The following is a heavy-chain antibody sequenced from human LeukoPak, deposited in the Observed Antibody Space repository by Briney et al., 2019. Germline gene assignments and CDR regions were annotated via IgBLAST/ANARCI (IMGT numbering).Heavy chain of an antibody. V-gene: IGHV3-11*01. D-gene: IGHD2-2*01. CDR1: GFTFSDYY. J-gene: IGHJ5*02. CDR3: ARVNKGRSSTTPRHNWFDP. CDR2: ISSSGSTI. Sequence: TGGSLRLSCAASGFTFSDYYMSWIRQAPGKGLEWVSYISSSGSTIYYADSVKGRFIISRDNAKNSLYLQMNSLRAEDTAVYYCARVNKGRSSTTPRHNWFDPWGQGTLVTVSS.